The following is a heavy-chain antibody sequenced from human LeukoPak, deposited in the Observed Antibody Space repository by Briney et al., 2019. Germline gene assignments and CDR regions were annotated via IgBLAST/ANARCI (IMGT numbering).Heavy chain of an antibody. CDR1: GFTFGDYA. D-gene: IGHD6-13*01. V-gene: IGHV3-64D*06. CDR2: VSGDGDTT. Sequence: PGGSLRLSCTASGFTFGDYAMHWVRQDPGKGLQYVSGVSGDGDTTYYADSVKGRFTISRDNSKNTLFLQMSRLRHDDTAMYYCVKDRASSSWYGAFDMWGRGTMVTV. J-gene: IGHJ3*02. CDR3: VKDRASSSWYGAFDM.